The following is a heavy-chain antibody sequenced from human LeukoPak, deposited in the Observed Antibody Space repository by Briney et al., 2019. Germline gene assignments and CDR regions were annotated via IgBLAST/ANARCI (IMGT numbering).Heavy chain of an antibody. CDR2: IYHSGST. J-gene: IGHJ4*02. D-gene: IGHD5-24*01. CDR1: GYSISSGYY. CDR3: ARGRAGEMAPNY. Sequence: PSETLSLTCTVSGYSISSGYYWGWIRQPPGKGQEWIGSIYHSGSTYYNPSLKSRVTISVDTSKNQFSLKLSSVTAADTAVYYCARGRAGEMAPNYWGQGTLVTVSS. V-gene: IGHV4-38-2*02.